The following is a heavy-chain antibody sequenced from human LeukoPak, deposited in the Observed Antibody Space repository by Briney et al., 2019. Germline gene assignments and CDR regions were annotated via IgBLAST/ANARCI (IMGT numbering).Heavy chain of an antibody. CDR1: GFTVSSNY. J-gene: IGHJ4*02. Sequence: GGSLRLSCAASGFTVSSNYMSWVRQAPGKGLEWVSVIYSGGSTYYADSVKGRFTISRDNSKNTLYLQMNSLRAEDTAVYYCVRARGYSSGPFDYWGQGTLVTVSS. CDR3: VRARGYSSGPFDY. V-gene: IGHV3-66*02. D-gene: IGHD6-19*01. CDR2: IYSGGST.